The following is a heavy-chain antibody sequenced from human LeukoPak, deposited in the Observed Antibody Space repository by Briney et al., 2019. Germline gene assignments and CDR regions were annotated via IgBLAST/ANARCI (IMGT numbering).Heavy chain of an antibody. CDR3: AHRLDTAVVFDY. D-gene: IGHD5-18*01. J-gene: IGHJ4*02. CDR2: IYWDDDK. V-gene: IGHV2-5*02. Sequence: SGPTLVKPTQTLTLTCTFSGFSLSTSGVGVGWIRQPPGKALEWLALIYWDDDKRYSPSLKSRLSITKDTSKNQVVLTMTNMDPVDTATYYCAHRLDTAVVFDYWGQGTLVTVSS. CDR1: GFSLSTSGVG.